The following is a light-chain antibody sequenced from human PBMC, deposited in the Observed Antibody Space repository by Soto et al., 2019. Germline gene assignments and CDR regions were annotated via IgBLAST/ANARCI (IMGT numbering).Light chain of an antibody. Sequence: DIQLTQSPSFLSASVGDRVTITCRASQGISTSLAWYQQKPGKAPKLLTYAASTLQTGVPSRFSGSGSGTEFTLTISSLQAVDFATYYCQQVNSYPITFGQGTRLEIK. CDR3: QQVNSYPIT. V-gene: IGKV1-9*01. CDR1: QGISTS. CDR2: AAS. J-gene: IGKJ5*01.